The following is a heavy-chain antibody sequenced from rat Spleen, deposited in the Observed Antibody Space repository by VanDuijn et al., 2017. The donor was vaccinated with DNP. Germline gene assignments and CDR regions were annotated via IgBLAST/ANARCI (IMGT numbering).Heavy chain of an antibody. Sequence: EVQLVESGGGLVQPGRSLKLSCAASGFTFSSFPMAWVRQAPTKGLEWVASISTGGGNTYYRDSVKGRFTISRDNAKSTLYLQMDSLRSEDTATYYCASLINKIPRDWGQGVMVTVSS. CDR1: GFTFSSFP. CDR2: ISTGGGNT. D-gene: IGHD1-5*01. J-gene: IGHJ2*01. V-gene: IGHV5-25*01. CDR3: ASLINKIPRD.